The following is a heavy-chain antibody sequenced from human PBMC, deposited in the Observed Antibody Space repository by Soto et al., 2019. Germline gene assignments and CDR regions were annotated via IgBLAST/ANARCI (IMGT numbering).Heavy chain of an antibody. V-gene: IGHV1-69*13. D-gene: IGHD3-22*01. CDR2: IIPIFGTA. CDR1: GGTFSSYA. CDR3: ARDRGPSSGYYPYWFDP. J-gene: IGHJ5*02. Sequence: ASVKVSCKASGGTFSSYAISWVRQAPGQGLEWMGEIIPIFGTANYAQKFQGRVTITADESTSTAYMELSSLRSEDTAVYYCARDRGPSSGYYPYWFDPWGQGTLVTVPS.